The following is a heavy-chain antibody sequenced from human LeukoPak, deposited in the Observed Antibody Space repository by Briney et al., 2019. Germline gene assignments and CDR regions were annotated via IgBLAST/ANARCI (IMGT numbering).Heavy chain of an antibody. CDR2: LNPSGGST. CDR3: ARGSSSGAYYFDY. D-gene: IGHD3-22*01. CDR1: GYTFSNFY. J-gene: IGHJ4*02. V-gene: IGHV1-46*01. Sequence: GASVKVSCKVSGYTFSNFYMNWVRQAPGQGLEWMGILNPSGGSTRYAQKFQGRVTMTRDTSTSTVYMELSSLRSEDTAVYYCARGSSSGAYYFDYWGQGALVTVSS.